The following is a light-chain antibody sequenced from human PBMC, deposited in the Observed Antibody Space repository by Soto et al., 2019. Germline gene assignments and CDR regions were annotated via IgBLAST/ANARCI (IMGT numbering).Light chain of an antibody. CDR2: KAS. CDR1: QSISAW. Sequence: DIQMTQSPSTLSASIGDRVTITCRASQSISAWLAWYQQKPGKAPKLLIYKASTLESGVPSRFSGSGSGTEXXXXIXXXXXXXFATYYCQQYNNDASWTFGQGTRVQIK. CDR3: QQYNNDASWT. J-gene: IGKJ1*01. V-gene: IGKV1-5*03.